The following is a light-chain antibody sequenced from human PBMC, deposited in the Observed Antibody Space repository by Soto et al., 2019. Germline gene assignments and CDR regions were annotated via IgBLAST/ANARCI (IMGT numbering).Light chain of an antibody. Sequence: EIVMTQSPATLSVSPGERVTLSCRASQSVSSNLAWYQQRPGQAPRLLIYDAFTRATGVPARFSGNGYGKNFTLTISSLQSEDFAVYYCQQYNGWPPRTFGQGTKGDIK. V-gene: IGKV3-15*01. J-gene: IGKJ1*01. CDR3: QQYNGWPPRT. CDR1: QSVSSN. CDR2: DAF.